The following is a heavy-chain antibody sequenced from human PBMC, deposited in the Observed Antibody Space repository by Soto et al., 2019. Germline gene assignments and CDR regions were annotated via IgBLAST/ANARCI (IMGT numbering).Heavy chain of an antibody. D-gene: IGHD2-2*01. Sequence: PGGSLRLSCAASGFIFSDYYMSWIRQAPGKGLEWVSYITSSSSYTKYADSVKGRFTISRDNAKNSLYLQMNSLRAEDTAVYYCARDGSRYCSSTSCLSGYYYYGMDVWGQGTTVTV. CDR3: ARDGSRYCSSTSCLSGYYYYGMDV. CDR2: ITSSSSYT. CDR1: GFIFSDYY. J-gene: IGHJ6*02. V-gene: IGHV3-11*06.